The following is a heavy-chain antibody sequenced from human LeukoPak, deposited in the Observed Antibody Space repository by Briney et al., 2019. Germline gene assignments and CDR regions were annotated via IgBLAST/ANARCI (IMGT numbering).Heavy chain of an antibody. V-gene: IGHV4-59*01. CDR3: AREYYYERSGWFDP. CDR2: IYYTGFT. D-gene: IGHD3-22*01. Sequence: SETLSLTCTVSGDSISGYYWSWIRQPPGKGLEWIGFIYYTGFTIYNPSLKSRVTISVDTSKNQFSLKLSSVTAADTAVYYCAREYYYERSGWFDPWGQGTLVTVSS. J-gene: IGHJ5*02. CDR1: GDSISGYY.